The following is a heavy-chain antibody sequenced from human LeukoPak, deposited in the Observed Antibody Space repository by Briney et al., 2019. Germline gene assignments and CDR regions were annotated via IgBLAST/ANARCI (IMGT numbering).Heavy chain of an antibody. CDR3: ARERSNYDFWSGYSNYYYGMDV. CDR2: ISYDGSNK. CDR1: GFTFSSYA. V-gene: IGHV3-30-3*01. J-gene: IGHJ6*02. Sequence: GRSLRLSCAASGFTFSSYAMHWDRQAPGKGLEWVAVISYDGSNKYYADSVKGRFTISRDNSKNTLYLQMNSLRAEDTAVYYCARERSNYDFWSGYSNYYYGMDVWGQGTTVTVSS. D-gene: IGHD3-3*01.